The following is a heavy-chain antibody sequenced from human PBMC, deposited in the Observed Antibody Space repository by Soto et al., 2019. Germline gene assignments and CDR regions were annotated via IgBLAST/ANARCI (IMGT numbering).Heavy chain of an antibody. D-gene: IGHD1-26*01. CDR3: ARDPAAVVSGYGMDV. CDR2: ISSSSSTI. J-gene: IGHJ6*02. CDR1: VFTFSSYS. Sequence: GGPLRLSCAASVFTFSSYSMNRVRQAPGKGLEWVSYISSSSSTIYYADSVKGRFTISRDNAKNSLYLQMNSLRDEDTAVYYCARDPAAVVSGYGMDVWGQGTTVTVS. V-gene: IGHV3-48*02.